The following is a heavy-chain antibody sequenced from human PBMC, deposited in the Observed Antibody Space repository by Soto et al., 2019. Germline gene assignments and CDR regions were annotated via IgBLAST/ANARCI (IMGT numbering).Heavy chain of an antibody. CDR2: IIPIFGTA. CDR1: GGTFSSYA. Sequence: SVKVSCKASGGTFSSYAISWVRQAPGQGLEWMGGIIPIFGTANYAQKFQGRVTITADESTSTAYMELSSLRGDDTAMYYCVKDVVFWPWGQGTLVTVSS. CDR3: VKDVVFWP. V-gene: IGHV1-69*13. D-gene: IGHD2-15*01. J-gene: IGHJ4*02.